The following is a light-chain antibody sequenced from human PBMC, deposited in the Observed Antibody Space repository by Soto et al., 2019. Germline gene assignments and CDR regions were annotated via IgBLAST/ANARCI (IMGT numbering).Light chain of an antibody. V-gene: IGKV1-39*01. CDR2: AAS. J-gene: IGKJ1*01. CDR3: QQSYSTLWT. CDR1: QSVTSY. Sequence: DIQMTQSPSSLSASVGDRVTISCRASQSVTSYLNWYQQKPGKAPKLLIYAASSLQSGVPSRFSGSGSGTDFTLTISSLQPEDFATYHCQQSYSTLWTFGQGTKVEIK.